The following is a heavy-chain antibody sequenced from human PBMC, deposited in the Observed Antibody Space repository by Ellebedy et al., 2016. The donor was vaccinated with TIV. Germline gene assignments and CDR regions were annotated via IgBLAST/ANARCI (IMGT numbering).Heavy chain of an antibody. V-gene: IGHV3-23*01. CDR3: AKDRSAWLRGCFDP. D-gene: IGHD5-12*01. Sequence: GESLKISXAASGFTFSSYAMSWVRQAPGKGLEWVSTISGSVGSIYYADSVRGRFTISRDNSKNTLDLQMNSMRAEDTAVYYCAKDRSAWLRGCFDPWGQGTLVTVSS. CDR2: ISGSVGSI. CDR1: GFTFSSYA. J-gene: IGHJ5*02.